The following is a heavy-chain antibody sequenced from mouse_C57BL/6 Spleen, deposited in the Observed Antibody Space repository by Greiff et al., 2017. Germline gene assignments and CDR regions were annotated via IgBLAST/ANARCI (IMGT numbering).Heavy chain of an antibody. CDR1: GYTFTDYD. CDR3: AREGRTATGYFDY. D-gene: IGHD3-1*01. CDR2: IYPGSGNT. J-gene: IGHJ2*01. Sequence: QVQLQQSGAELARPGASVKLSCKASGYTFTDYDINWVKQRPGQGLEWIARIYPGSGNTYYNEKFKGKATMTAEKSSSTAYMQLSHLTSADSAVYFCAREGRTATGYFDYWGQGTTLTVSS. V-gene: IGHV1-76*01.